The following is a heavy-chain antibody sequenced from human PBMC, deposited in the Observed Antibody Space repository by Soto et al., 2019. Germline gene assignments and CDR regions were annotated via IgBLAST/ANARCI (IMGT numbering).Heavy chain of an antibody. D-gene: IGHD1-20*01. CDR2: IDYSGTA. J-gene: IGHJ4*02. Sequence: PSETLSLTCTVSSGSISVTNVFWGWVRQPPGKGLEWIGNIDYSGTAYFSPSLATRVTFHVDTSKNQFSLTLYSVTAADTAVYYCPRITGRHLDDWGQGILVTFS. CDR1: SGSISVTNVF. CDR3: PRITGRHLDD. V-gene: IGHV4-39*01.